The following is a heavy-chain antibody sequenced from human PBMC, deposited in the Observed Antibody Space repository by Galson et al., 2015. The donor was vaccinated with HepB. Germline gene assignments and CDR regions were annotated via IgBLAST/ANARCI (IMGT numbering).Heavy chain of an antibody. J-gene: IGHJ4*02. V-gene: IGHV4-39*01. D-gene: IGHD4-17*01. CDR3: ARLLRVTTFDY. CDR1: GGSISSSSYY. Sequence: SLTCTVSGGSISSSSYYWGWIRQPPGKGLEWIGSIYYSGSTYYNPSLKSRVTISVDTSKNQFSLKLSSVAAADTAVYYCARLLRVTTFDYWGQGTLVTVSS. CDR2: IYYSGST.